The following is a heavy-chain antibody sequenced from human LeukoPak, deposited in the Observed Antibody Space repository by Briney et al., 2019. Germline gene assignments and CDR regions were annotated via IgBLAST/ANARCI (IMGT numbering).Heavy chain of an antibody. CDR3: AKDAVGATTLRYFDY. Sequence: PGGSLRLSCAASGFSFDNYAMHWVRQAPGKGLEWVSGISWNSGSMGYADSVQGRFTISRDNAKHSLYLQMNSLRAEDTAFYYCAKDAVGATTLRYFDYWGQGTLVVVSS. V-gene: IGHV3-9*01. D-gene: IGHD1-26*01. J-gene: IGHJ4*02. CDR1: GFSFDNYA. CDR2: ISWNSGSM.